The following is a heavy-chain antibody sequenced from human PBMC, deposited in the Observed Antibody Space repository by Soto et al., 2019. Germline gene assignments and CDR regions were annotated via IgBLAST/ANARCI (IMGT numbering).Heavy chain of an antibody. J-gene: IGHJ6*03. CDR2: MNPNSGNT. V-gene: IGHV1-8*01. D-gene: IGHD3-10*01. CDR1: GYTFTSYD. Sequence: ASVKFSCKASGYTFTSYDINWVRQATGQGLEWMGWMNPNSGNTGYAQKFQGRVTMTRNTSISTAYMELSSLRSEDTAVYYCARYRVPQGFGWFGESNTHYYYYMDVWGKGTTVTVSS. CDR3: ARYRVPQGFGWFGESNTHYYYYMDV.